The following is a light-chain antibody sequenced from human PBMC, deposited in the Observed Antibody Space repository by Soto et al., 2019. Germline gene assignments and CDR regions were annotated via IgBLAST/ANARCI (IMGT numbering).Light chain of an antibody. J-gene: IGKJ2*01. CDR3: QQYDSSPYT. CDR2: GAS. Sequence: EIVLTQSPGTLSLSPGERATLSCRASQSVSSSYLAWYQQKPGQAPRLLIYGASSRATGIPDRFSGSGSGTAFTLTISRLEPEEFAVYYCQQYDSSPYTFVQGTKLEIK. V-gene: IGKV3-20*01. CDR1: QSVSSSY.